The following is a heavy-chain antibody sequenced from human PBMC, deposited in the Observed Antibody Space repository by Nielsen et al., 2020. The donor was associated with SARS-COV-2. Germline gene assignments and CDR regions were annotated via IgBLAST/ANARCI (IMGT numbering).Heavy chain of an antibody. CDR2: IYTSGST. CDR1: GGSIISYY. D-gene: IGHD2-21*02. J-gene: IGHJ2*01. CDR3: ARVGSVVVTAHWYFDL. V-gene: IGHV4-4*07. Sequence: SETLSLTCTVSGGSIISYYWSWIRPPAGKGLEWIGRIYTSGSTNYNPSLKSRVTMSVDTSKNQFSLKLSSVTAADTAVYYCARVGSVVVTAHWYFDLWGRGTLVTVSS.